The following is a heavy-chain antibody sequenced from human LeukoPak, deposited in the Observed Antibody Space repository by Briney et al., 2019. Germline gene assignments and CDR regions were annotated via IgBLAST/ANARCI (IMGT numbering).Heavy chain of an antibody. J-gene: IGHJ4*02. CDR1: GYSFTSYW. D-gene: IGHD3-16*02. CDR2: IYPGDSDT. CDR3: ARQTYYDYVWGSYRPGSFDY. Sequence: GESLKISCKGSGYSFTSYWIGWVRQMPGKGLEWMGIIYPGDSDTRYSPSFQGQVTISADKSISTAYLQWSSLKASDTAMYYCARQTYYDYVWGSYRPGSFDYWGQGALVTASS. V-gene: IGHV5-51*01.